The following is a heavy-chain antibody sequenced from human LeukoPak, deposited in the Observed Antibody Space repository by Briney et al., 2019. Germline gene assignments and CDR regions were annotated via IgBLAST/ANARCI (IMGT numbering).Heavy chain of an antibody. J-gene: IGHJ6*03. CDR2: IYSSGKT. Sequence: SETLSLTCTVSGVSISNYYWTWIRQPAGTGLKWFGRIYSSGKTNYTPSLKSRVTMSVDTSNNQFSPRLSSVTAADTAVYFCARLTYSDSSQLYYYYYYLDVWGKGTTVTVSS. V-gene: IGHV4-4*07. CDR3: ARLTYSDSSQLYYYYYYLDV. D-gene: IGHD6-6*01. CDR1: GVSISNYY.